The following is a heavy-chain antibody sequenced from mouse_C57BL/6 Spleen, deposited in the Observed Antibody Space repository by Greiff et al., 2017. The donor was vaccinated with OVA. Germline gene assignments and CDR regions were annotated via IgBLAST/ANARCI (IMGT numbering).Heavy chain of an antibody. Sequence: EVKVVESGGGLVKPGGSLKLSCAASGFTFSSYTMSWVRQTPEKRLEWVATISGGGGNTYYPDSVKGRFTISRDNAKNTLYLQKSSLRSEDTALYYCARHGGTGYFDYWGQGTTLTVSS. V-gene: IGHV5-9*01. CDR3: ARHGGTGYFDY. CDR1: GFTFSSYT. CDR2: ISGGGGNT. J-gene: IGHJ2*01. D-gene: IGHD2-14*01.